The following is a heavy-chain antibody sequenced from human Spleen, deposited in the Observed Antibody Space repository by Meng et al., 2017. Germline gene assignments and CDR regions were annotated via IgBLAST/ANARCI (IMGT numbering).Heavy chain of an antibody. CDR3: ASTRSAAGTGVDY. CDR2: ISWNGGRT. V-gene: IGHV3-20*04. D-gene: IGHD6-13*01. CDR1: GLTFDDYG. J-gene: IGHJ4*02. Sequence: GESLKISCAASGLTFDDYGMSWVRQAPGKGLEWVSGISWNGGRTGYADSVKGRFTISRDNAKNSLYLQMNSLRAEDTAVYYCASTRSAAGTGVDYWGQGTLVTVSS.